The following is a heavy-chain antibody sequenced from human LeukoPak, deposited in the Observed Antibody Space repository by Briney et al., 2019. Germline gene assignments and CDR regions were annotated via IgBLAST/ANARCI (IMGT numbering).Heavy chain of an antibody. V-gene: IGHV4-61*01. CDR3: VSPRSYYDSSGYYIS. CDR1: GGSFSSGSYY. Sequence: SETLSLTCTVSGGSFSSGSYYWSWIRQPPGKGLEWIGYIYYSGSTNYNPSLKSRVTISVDTSKNQFSLKLSSVTAADTAVYYCVSPRSYYDSSGYYISWGQGTLVTVSS. CDR2: IYYSGST. J-gene: IGHJ5*02. D-gene: IGHD3-22*01.